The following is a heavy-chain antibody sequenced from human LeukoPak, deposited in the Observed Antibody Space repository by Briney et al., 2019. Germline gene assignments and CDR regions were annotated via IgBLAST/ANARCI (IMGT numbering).Heavy chain of an antibody. V-gene: IGHV4-34*01. CDR3: ARGRDLNYGDYYFDY. J-gene: IGHJ4*02. CDR1: GGSFSGYY. CDR2: INHSGST. D-gene: IGHD4-17*01. Sequence: SETLSLTCAVYGGSFSGYYWSWIRQPPGKGLEWIGEINHSGSTNYNPSLKSRVTISVDTSKNQFSLKLSSVTAADTAVYYCARGRDLNYGDYYFDYWGQGTLVTVSS.